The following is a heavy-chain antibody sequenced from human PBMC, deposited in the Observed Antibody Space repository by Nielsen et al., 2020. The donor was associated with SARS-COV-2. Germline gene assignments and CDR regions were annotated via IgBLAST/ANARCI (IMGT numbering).Heavy chain of an antibody. J-gene: IGHJ4*02. CDR1: GFTFSSYA. CDR3: ASGEYQLQIFDY. Sequence: GGSLRLSCAASGFTFSSYAMSWVRQAPGKGLEWASAISGSGGSTYYADSVKGRFTISRDNSKNTLYLQMNSLRAEDTAVYYCASGEYQLQIFDYWGQGTLVTVSS. D-gene: IGHD2-2*01. CDR2: ISGSGGST. V-gene: IGHV3-23*01.